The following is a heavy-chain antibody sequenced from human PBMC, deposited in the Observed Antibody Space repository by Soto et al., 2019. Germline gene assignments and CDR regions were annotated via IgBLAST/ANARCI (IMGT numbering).Heavy chain of an antibody. CDR1: GLTVSNVY. CDR2: ISSGGNT. J-gene: IGHJ4*02. V-gene: IGHV3-66*01. CDR3: ARDTLGGAYDFCH. Sequence: EVQLVESGGGLVQPGGSLRLSCAASGLTVSNVYMTWVRQAPGKGLEWVSVISSGGNTYYADSVKGRFTISRDNSKNTLYLEMNSLRAGDTAVYYCARDTLGGAYDFCHGGQGPLVTVSS. D-gene: IGHD3-3*01.